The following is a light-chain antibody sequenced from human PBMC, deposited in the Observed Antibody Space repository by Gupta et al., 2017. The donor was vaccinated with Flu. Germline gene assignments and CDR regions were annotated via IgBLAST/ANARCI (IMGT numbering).Light chain of an antibody. J-gene: IGLJ2*01. CDR3: SSYTSSNSVI. V-gene: IGLV2-14*01. Sequence: QSALTQPASVSGSPGQSITISCTGTSSDVGGYNVVSWYQQQPGKAPKLMIYEVSNRPSGVSNRFSGSKSGNTASLTIAGLQAEDEADYYCSSYTSSNSVIFGGGTKLTVL. CDR1: SSDVGGYNV. CDR2: EVS.